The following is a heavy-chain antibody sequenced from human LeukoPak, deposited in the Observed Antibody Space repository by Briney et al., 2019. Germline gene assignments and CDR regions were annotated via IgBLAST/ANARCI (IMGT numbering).Heavy chain of an antibody. V-gene: IGHV1-69*06. Sequence: SVKVSCKASGGTFSSYAISWVRQAPGQGLEWMGGIIPIFGTANYAQKFQGRVTITADKSTSTAYMELSSPRSEDTAVYYCARLPYCSSTSCYLNWFDPWGQGTLVTVSS. CDR2: IIPIFGTA. CDR3: ARLPYCSSTSCYLNWFDP. D-gene: IGHD2-2*01. CDR1: GGTFSSYA. J-gene: IGHJ5*02.